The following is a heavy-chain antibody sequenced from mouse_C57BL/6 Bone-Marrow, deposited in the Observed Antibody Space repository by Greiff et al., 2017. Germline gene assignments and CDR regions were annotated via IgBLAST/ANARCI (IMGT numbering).Heavy chain of an antibody. D-gene: IGHD1-1*01. Sequence: QVHVKQPGAELVKPGASVKLSCKASGYTFTSYWMQWVKQRPGQGLEWIGEIDPSDSYTNYNQKFKGKATLTVDTSSSTAYMQLNSLTSEDSAVYYCARTTTVVAEAYWGQGTLVTVAA. V-gene: IGHV1-50*01. CDR2: IDPSDSYT. CDR1: GYTFTSYW. CDR3: ARTTTVVAEAY. J-gene: IGHJ3*01.